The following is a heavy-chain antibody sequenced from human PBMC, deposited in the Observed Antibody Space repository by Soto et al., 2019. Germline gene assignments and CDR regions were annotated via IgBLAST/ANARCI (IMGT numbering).Heavy chain of an antibody. CDR2: IIPIFGTA. J-gene: IGHJ4*02. Sequence: SVKVSCKASGGTFSSYAISWVRQAPGQGLEWMGGIIPIFGTANYAQKFQGRVTITADESTSTAYMELSSLRSEDTAVYYCARVEGYTAMANFDYWGQGTLVTVSS. CDR3: ARVEGYTAMANFDY. V-gene: IGHV1-69*13. CDR1: GGTFSSYA. D-gene: IGHD5-18*01.